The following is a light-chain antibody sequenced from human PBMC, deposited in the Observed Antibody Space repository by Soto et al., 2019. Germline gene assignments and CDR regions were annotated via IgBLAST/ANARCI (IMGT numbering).Light chain of an antibody. J-gene: IGKJ2*01. Sequence: IVLTQSPGTLSLSPGERATLSCRASQSVSSNYLAGYQQKPGQAARLLIYGASNRATAIADRFSGSGSATDFTLTISRVDPEDFAVYYCQQYGSSPYTFGQGTRLDI. CDR2: GAS. V-gene: IGKV3-20*01. CDR1: QSVSSNY. CDR3: QQYGSSPYT.